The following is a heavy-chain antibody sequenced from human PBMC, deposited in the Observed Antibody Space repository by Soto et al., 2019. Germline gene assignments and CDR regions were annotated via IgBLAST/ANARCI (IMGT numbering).Heavy chain of an antibody. J-gene: IGHJ4*02. D-gene: IGHD3-16*02. CDR2: INPTGGST. Sequence: QVHLVQSGAEVKKPGASVKVSCKASGYIFINYYIHWVRQAPGHGLEWMAIINPTGGSTNYAQKFQGRVSLAMDTSMRTVYMELSSLSSEDTAMYYCARHLPARYLWGQGTLVTVSS. CDR1: GYIFINYY. V-gene: IGHV1-46*01. CDR3: ARHLPARYL.